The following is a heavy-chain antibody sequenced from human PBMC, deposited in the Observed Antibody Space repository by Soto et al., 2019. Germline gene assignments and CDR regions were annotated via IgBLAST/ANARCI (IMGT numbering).Heavy chain of an antibody. D-gene: IGHD3-3*01. V-gene: IGHV1-69*13. CDR3: ARAELRFLEWLPGSYYGMDL. Sequence: SVQVSCKASGGTFSSYAISWVRQAPGQGLEWMGGIIPIFGTANYTQKFQGRVTITADESTSTAYMELSSLRSEDTTVYYCARAELRFLEWLPGSYYGMDLWAQVTTVTVS. CDR2: IIPIFGTA. CDR1: GGTFSSYA. J-gene: IGHJ6*02.